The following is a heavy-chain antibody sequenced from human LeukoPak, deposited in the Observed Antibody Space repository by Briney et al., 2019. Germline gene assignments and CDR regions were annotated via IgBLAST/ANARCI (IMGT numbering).Heavy chain of an antibody. J-gene: IGHJ4*02. Sequence: GASVTVSCTTSGYPFTSYHMHWVRQAPGQGLEWMGIIKPIDDTTSFTQKFQGRLTMTRDTSTSTVFMELTSLRSEDTALYYCARDSGDWSVDYWGQGTLVTVSS. D-gene: IGHD2-21*02. CDR2: IKPIDDTT. V-gene: IGHV1-46*01. CDR1: GYPFTSYH. CDR3: ARDSGDWSVDY.